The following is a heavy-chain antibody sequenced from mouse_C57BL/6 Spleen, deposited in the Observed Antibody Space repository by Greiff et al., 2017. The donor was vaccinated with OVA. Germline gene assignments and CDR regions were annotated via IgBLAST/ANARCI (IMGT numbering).Heavy chain of an antibody. CDR2: ISDGGSYT. CDR3: ARDWSYYYAMDY. J-gene: IGHJ4*01. Sequence: EVMLVESGGGLVKPGGSLKLSCAASGFTFSSYAMSWVRQTPEKRLEWVATISDGGSYTYYPDNVKGRFTISRDNAKNNLYLQMSHLKSEDTAMYYCARDWSYYYAMDYWGQGTSVTVSS. CDR1: GFTFSSYA. V-gene: IGHV5-4*01.